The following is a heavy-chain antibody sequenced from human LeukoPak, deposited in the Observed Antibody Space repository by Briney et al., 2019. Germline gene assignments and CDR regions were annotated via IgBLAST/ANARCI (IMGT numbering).Heavy chain of an antibody. CDR3: ARDPTPRYCSGGSCYTHYGMDV. CDR2: ISSSSYI. Sequence: GGSPRLSCAASGFTFSSYTMNWVRQAPGKGLEWVSSISSSSYIYYADSVKGRLTISRDNAKNSLYLQMNSLRAEDTAVYYCARDPTPRYCSGGSCYTHYGMDVWGQGTTVTVSS. J-gene: IGHJ6*02. V-gene: IGHV3-21*01. CDR1: GFTFSSYT. D-gene: IGHD2-15*01.